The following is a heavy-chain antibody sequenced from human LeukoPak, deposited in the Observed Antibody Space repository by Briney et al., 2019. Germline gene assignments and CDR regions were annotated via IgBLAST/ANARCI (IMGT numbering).Heavy chain of an antibody. CDR3: ARDRHINSWSNDRFDY. J-gene: IGHJ4*02. CDR2: INQDASEI. V-gene: IGHV3-7*01. Sequence: GGSLRLSCAASRFTFSNYWMTWVRQAPGKGLEWVGNINQDASEINYVDSVKGRFTISRVNAENSLYLQMNSLRAEDTAIYFCARDRHINSWSNDRFDYWGQGALVTVSS. D-gene: IGHD6-13*01. CDR1: RFTFSNYW.